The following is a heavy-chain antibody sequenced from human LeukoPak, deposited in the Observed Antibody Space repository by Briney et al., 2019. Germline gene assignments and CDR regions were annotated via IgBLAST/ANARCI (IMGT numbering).Heavy chain of an antibody. CDR1: GFTFSDYY. CDR3: ARVPDTRLDY. J-gene: IGHJ4*02. Sequence: PGGCLRLSCAASGFTFSDYYMSWIRQDPGKGLEWVSYISSSGSTIYYADSVKGRFTISGDNAKSSLYLQMNSLRAEDTAVYYCARVPDTRLDYWGQGTLVTVSS. CDR2: ISSSGSTI. V-gene: IGHV3-11*01.